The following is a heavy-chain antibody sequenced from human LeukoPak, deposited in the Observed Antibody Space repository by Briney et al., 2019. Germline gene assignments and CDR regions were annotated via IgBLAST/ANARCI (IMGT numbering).Heavy chain of an antibody. J-gene: IGHJ4*02. CDR2: IKQDGYEK. D-gene: IGHD1-26*01. CDR1: GFTFSGYW. Sequence: GGSLRLSCAASGFTFSGYWMSWVRQTPEKGLEWVANIKQDGYEKYYVDSVKGRFTISRDNAKNSLYLQMNSLRADDTAIYYCARGKIGGPTTLDYWGQGTLVTVSS. V-gene: IGHV3-7*01. CDR3: ARGKIGGPTTLDY.